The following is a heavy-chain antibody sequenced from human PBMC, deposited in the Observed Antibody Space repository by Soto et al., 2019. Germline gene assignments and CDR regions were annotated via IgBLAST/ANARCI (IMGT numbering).Heavy chain of an antibody. V-gene: IGHV4-4*03. J-gene: IGHJ4*02. D-gene: IGHD6-13*01. CDR2: IYHSGST. CDR3: ASSHAGAHITAAVH. Sequence: LRETLSLTCAVSGGSISSSNWWSWVRQPPGKGLEWIGEIYHSGSTNYNPSLKSRVTISVDKSKNQFSLKLSSVTAADTAVYYCASSHAGAHITAAVHWGQGTLVTVS. CDR1: GGSISSSNW.